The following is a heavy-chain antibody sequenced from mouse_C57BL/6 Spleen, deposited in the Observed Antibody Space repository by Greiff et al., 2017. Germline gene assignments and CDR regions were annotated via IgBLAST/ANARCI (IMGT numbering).Heavy chain of an antibody. J-gene: IGHJ2*01. CDR3: AREVVADACYFDV. D-gene: IGHD1-1*01. V-gene: IGHV1-19*01. CDR2: INPCNGGT. Sequence: EVHLVESGPVLVKPGASVKMSCKASGYTFTDYYMNWVKQSPGKSLEWIGVINPCNGGTCYNQKFKGKATLTADKSSSTAYMELNSLTSEDSAVYYCAREVVADACYFDVWGQGTTLTVSS. CDR1: GYTFTDYY.